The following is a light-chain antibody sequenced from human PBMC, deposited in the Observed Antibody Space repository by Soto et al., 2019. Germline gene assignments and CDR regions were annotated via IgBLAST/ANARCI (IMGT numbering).Light chain of an antibody. CDR1: GSDVGAYNY. CDR3: CSYAGGFVL. J-gene: IGLJ2*01. Sequence: QSALTQPRSVSGSPGQSVTISCTGTGSDVGAYNYVSWYQQHPGKAPKLMIYDVNKRPSGVPDRFSGSKSGNTASLTISGLQAEDEADYYCCSYAGGFVLFGGGTKLTVL. CDR2: DVN. V-gene: IGLV2-11*01.